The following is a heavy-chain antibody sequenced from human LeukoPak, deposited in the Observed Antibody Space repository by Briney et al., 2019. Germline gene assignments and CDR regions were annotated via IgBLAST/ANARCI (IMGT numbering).Heavy chain of an antibody. V-gene: IGHV3-23*01. CDR1: GFTSSSYA. CDR3: AKQIGYCSGGSCYFTS. J-gene: IGHJ4*02. D-gene: IGHD2-15*01. Sequence: GGSLRLSCAVSGFTSSSYAMSWVRQAPGKGLEWVSAISSGGGDTYHADSVKGRFTISRDNSKNTLYLEMNSLRVEDTAVYYCAKQIGYCSGGSCYFTSWGQGTQVTVSS. CDR2: ISSGGGDT.